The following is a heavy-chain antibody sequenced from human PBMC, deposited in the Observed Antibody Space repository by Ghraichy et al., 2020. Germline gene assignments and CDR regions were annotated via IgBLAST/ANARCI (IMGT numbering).Heavy chain of an antibody. CDR1: GFTFSSYG. Sequence: GGSLRLSCAASGFTFSSYGMHWVRQAPGKGLEWVAVISYDGSNKYYADSVKGRFTISRDNSKNTLYLQMNSLRAEDTAVYYCASSHPSFPDAFDIWGQGTMVTVSS. J-gene: IGHJ3*02. CDR3: ASSHPSFPDAFDI. V-gene: IGHV3-30*03. D-gene: IGHD2/OR15-2a*01. CDR2: ISYDGSNK.